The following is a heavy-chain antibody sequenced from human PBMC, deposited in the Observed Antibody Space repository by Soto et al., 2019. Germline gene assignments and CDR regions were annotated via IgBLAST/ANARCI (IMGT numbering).Heavy chain of an antibody. D-gene: IGHD2-2*01. J-gene: IGHJ3*02. CDR3: ARGNCSSTSCYDAFDI. Sequence: SETLSLTCTVSGGSVSSGSYYWSWIRQPPGKGLEWIGYIYYSGSTNYNPSLKSRVTISVDTSKNQFSLKLSSVTAAYTAVYYCARGNCSSTSCYDAFDIWGQGTMVTVSS. CDR1: GGSVSSGSYY. V-gene: IGHV4-61*01. CDR2: IYYSGST.